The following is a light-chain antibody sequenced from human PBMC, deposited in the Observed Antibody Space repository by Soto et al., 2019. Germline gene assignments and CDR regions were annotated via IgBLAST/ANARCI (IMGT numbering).Light chain of an antibody. CDR2: AAS. J-gene: IGKJ1*01. CDR3: QQYSSHAT. CDR1: QDVSGY. Sequence: AIRVTQSPSSLSASTGDRVTMTCRASQDVSGYVAWYQQKPVKPPSLLIYAASTLQTGVPSRFSGSGSGTDFTLTITCLQSEDYATYYCQQYSSHATFGQGTKVDIK. V-gene: IGKV1-8*01.